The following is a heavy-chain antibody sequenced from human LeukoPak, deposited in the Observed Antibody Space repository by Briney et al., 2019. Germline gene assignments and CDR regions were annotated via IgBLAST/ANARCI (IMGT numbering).Heavy chain of an antibody. J-gene: IGHJ4*02. CDR3: VRDRGELPHSHFDY. Sequence: GASVKVSCEASGYSFTMFGISWVRQAPGQGLEWMGWISAYNGNTNYVQKLQGRVTMTTDTSTNTAYMELRSLRYDDTAVYYCVRDRGELPHSHFDYWGQGTLVTVSS. D-gene: IGHD1-26*01. V-gene: IGHV1-18*01. CDR2: ISAYNGNT. CDR1: GYSFTMFG.